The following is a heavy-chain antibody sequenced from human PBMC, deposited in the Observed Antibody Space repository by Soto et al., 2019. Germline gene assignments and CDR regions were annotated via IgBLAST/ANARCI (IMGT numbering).Heavy chain of an antibody. CDR1: GGSISSGDYY. CDR2: IYYSGST. J-gene: IGHJ4*02. CDR3: ARVGGFGATTIDY. D-gene: IGHD3-10*01. V-gene: IGHV4-30-4*01. Sequence: QVQLQESGPGLVKPSQTLSLTCTVSGGSISSGDYYWSWIRQPPGKGLEWIGYIYYSGSTYYNPPLKGRVTXSXDXXKNQFPLKLSSVTAADTAVYYCARVGGFGATTIDYWGQGTLVTVSS.